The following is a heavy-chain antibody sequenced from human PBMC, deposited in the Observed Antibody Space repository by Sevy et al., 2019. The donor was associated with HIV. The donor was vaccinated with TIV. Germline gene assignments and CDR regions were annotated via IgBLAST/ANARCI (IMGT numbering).Heavy chain of an antibody. CDR2: LIGGGSRT. Sequence: GGSLRLSCAASGFPFSNYAMSWIRQAPGKGLEWVSTLIGGGSRTYYADSVTGRFTISRDNSKTTLDLQMNSLRADDTAIYYCAKRRVQSGLSGGGANYGWDVCGHGTTVTVSS. V-gene: IGHV3-23*01. J-gene: IGHJ6*02. CDR3: AKRRVQSGLSGGGANYGWDV. CDR1: GFPFSNYA. D-gene: IGHD2-15*01.